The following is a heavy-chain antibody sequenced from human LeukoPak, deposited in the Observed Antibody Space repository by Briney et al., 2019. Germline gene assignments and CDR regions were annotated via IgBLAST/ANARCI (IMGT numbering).Heavy chain of an antibody. CDR3: ARGCSSTSCHSRDFDY. D-gene: IGHD2-2*01. Sequence: ASVKVSCKASGYTFTSYDINWVRQATGQGLEWMGWMNTNSGNTGYAQKFQGRVTMTRNTSISTAYMELSSLRSEDTAVYYCARGCSSTSCHSRDFDYWGQGALVTVSS. J-gene: IGHJ4*02. CDR2: MNTNSGNT. V-gene: IGHV1-8*01. CDR1: GYTFTSYD.